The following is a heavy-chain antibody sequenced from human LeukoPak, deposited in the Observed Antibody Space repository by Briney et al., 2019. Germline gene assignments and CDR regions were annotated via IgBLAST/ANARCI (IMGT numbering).Heavy chain of an antibody. J-gene: IGHJ3*02. V-gene: IGHV4-34*01. CDR1: GGSFSGYY. CDR2: INHSGST. CDR3: AREGNSRDGYNDAFDI. D-gene: IGHD3-22*01. Sequence: SETLSLTCAVSGGSFSGYYWSWIRQPPGKGLEWIGEINHSGSTNYNPSLKSRLTISVDKTTNQFSLKLSSVTAADTAVYYCAREGNSRDGYNDAFDIWGQGTMVTVSS.